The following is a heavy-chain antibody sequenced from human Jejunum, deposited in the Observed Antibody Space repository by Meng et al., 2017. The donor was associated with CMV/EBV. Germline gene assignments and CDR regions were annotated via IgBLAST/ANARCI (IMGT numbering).Heavy chain of an antibody. Sequence: CKASGYTFTAYWTHWVRQAPGQGLGWMGRIHPNAGSIDYAQKFQGRVTMTRDTPISTVYMDLSSLTSDDTAVYYCTRDYSGNWAIDYWGQGTLVTVSS. V-gene: IGHV1-2*06. CDR1: GYTFTAYW. CDR3: TRDYSGNWAIDY. CDR2: IHPNAGSI. J-gene: IGHJ4*02. D-gene: IGHD4-23*01.